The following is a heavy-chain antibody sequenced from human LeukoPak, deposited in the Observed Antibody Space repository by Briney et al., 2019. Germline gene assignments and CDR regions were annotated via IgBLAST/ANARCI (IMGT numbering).Heavy chain of an antibody. CDR1: GFTFSSYA. CDR2: VSGSGGST. CDR3: AKGSYYDSSGSFYFDY. Sequence: PGGSLRLSCAASGFTFSSYAMSWVRQAPGKGLEWVSAVSGSGGSTYYADSVKGRFTISRDNSKNTLYLQVNSLGTEDTAAYYCAKGSYYDSSGSFYFDYWGQGTLVTVSS. J-gene: IGHJ4*02. D-gene: IGHD3-22*01. V-gene: IGHV3-23*01.